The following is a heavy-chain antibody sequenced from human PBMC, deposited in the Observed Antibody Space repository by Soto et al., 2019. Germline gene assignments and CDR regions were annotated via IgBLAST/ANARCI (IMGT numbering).Heavy chain of an antibody. V-gene: IGHV3-15*07. CDR1: GFTFSNAW. J-gene: IGHJ4*02. D-gene: IGHD3-10*01. CDR2: IKSKTDGGTT. Sequence: GGSLRLSCAASGFTFSNAWMNWVRQAPGKGPEWVGRIKSKTDGGTTDYAAPVKGRFTISRDDSKNTLYLQMNSLKTEDTAVYYCTTDRLLWFGGLFTDNDYWGQGTLVTVSS. CDR3: TTDRLLWFGGLFTDNDY.